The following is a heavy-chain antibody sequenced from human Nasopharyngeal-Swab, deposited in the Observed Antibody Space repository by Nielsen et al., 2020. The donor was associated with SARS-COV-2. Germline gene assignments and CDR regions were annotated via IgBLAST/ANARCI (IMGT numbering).Heavy chain of an antibody. D-gene: IGHD3-10*01. V-gene: IGHV4-39*01. CDR1: GGSISSSSYY. J-gene: IGHJ4*02. Sequence: SETLSHTCTVSGGSISSSSYYWGWIRQPPGKGLEWIGSIYYSGSTYYNPSLKSRVTISVDTSKNQFSLKLSSVTAADTAVYYCARISWVWFGEFQYYFDYWGQGTLVTVSS. CDR3: ARISWVWFGEFQYYFDY. CDR2: IYYSGST.